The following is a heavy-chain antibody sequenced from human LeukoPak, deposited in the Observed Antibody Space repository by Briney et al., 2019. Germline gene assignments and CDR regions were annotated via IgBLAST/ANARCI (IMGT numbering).Heavy chain of an antibody. J-gene: IGHJ4*02. CDR3: ANEYTGYDYVFDY. CDR1: GFTFSGSG. V-gene: IGHV3-73*01. CDR2: IRTKANNYAT. Sequence: PGGSLKLSCAASGFTFSGSGIHWVRQASGKGLEWVGRIRTKANNYATAYAASVKGRFTISRDDSKNTAYLQMNSLKTEDTAMYYCANEYTGYDYVFDYWGQGTLVTVSS. D-gene: IGHD5-12*01.